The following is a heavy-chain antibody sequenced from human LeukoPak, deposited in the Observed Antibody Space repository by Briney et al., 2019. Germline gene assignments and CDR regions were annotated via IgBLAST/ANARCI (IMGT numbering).Heavy chain of an antibody. CDR1: TFTFSPYG. V-gene: IGHV3-74*01. J-gene: IGHJ4*02. CDR2: INSDGGST. Sequence: GGSLRLSCAASTFTFSPYGMRWVRQAPGRGPEWVSHINSDGGSTSYADSVKGRFTISRDNSKNTLYLQMNSLRAEDTAVYYCARDSAGFFGSGGQGTLVTVSS. CDR3: ARDSAGFFGS. D-gene: IGHD3-3*01.